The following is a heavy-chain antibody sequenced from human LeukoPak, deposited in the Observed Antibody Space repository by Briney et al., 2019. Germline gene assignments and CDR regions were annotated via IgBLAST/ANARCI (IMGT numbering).Heavy chain of an antibody. D-gene: IGHD3-3*01. CDR3: ARSNVFWSGRDVLLPFDY. CDR1: GGSLSSSSYY. V-gene: IGHV4-39*01. J-gene: IGHJ4*02. Sequence: SSETLSLTCTVSGGSLSSSSYYWGRIRQPPGKGLEWIWRSYYSGRTYDNPSLKSRATISVATSKNQFPLKLSSVTAADTAVYYCARSNVFWSGRDVLLPFDYWGQGALGTVSS. CDR2: SYYSGRT.